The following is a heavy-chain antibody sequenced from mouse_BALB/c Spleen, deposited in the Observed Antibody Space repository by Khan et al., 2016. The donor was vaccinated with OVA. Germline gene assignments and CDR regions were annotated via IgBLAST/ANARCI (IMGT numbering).Heavy chain of an antibody. Sequence: QVQLQQSGPGLVQPSQSLSITCTVSGFSLTNYSVHWVRQSPGKGLEWLGVIWSAGSTDYNAAFISRLTIRKDNSRSHVFFKMNSLQPNDTAIYYCARRGYDYGRGALFAYWGQGTLVTVSA. J-gene: IGHJ3*01. CDR2: IWSAGST. V-gene: IGHV2-2*02. D-gene: IGHD2-4*01. CDR3: ARRGYDYGRGALFAY. CDR1: GFSLTNYS.